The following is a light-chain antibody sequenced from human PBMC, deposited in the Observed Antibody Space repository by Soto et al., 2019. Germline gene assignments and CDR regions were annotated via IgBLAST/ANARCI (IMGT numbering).Light chain of an antibody. CDR3: QQLFRYPFA. V-gene: IGKV1-9*01. J-gene: IGKJ5*01. Sequence: IQLTQSPSSLSASVGDRVTITCRASEGIVNYLAWYQQQPGQAPKLLIYGASTLQGGIPSRFTGSGSGTDFTLTISSLQPEDFATYHCQQLFRYPFAFGQGTRLEMK. CDR2: GAS. CDR1: EGIVNY.